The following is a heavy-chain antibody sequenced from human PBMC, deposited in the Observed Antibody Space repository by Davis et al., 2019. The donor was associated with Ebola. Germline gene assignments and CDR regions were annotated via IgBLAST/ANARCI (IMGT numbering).Heavy chain of an antibody. CDR1: GFTFGDYT. Sequence: PGGSLRLSCTTSGFTFGDYTMTWVRQAPGKGLEWVGFIRSKAYGGTTEYAASVKDRFSISRDDSKSIAYLQMNNLKTEDTAIYYCTREIALWGQGTLVTVSS. V-gene: IGHV3-49*04. D-gene: IGHD2/OR15-2a*01. J-gene: IGHJ4*02. CDR3: TREIAL. CDR2: IRSKAYGGTT.